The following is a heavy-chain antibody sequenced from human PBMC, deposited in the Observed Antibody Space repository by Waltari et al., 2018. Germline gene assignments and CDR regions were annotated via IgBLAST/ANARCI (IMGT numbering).Heavy chain of an antibody. CDR1: GFRVSSHY. CDR3: VREDREYFFHMDV. CDR2: INAGGNV. V-gene: IGHV3-53*02. D-gene: IGHD3-3*01. Sequence: EVLLLETGGDVIQPGGSLRLSCAAPGFRVSSHYMSWVRQAPGKGLEWVSVINAGGNVFYADSVEGRFTISRDNSRNTVYLEMNSLRVEDSAVYYCVREDREYFFHMDVWGSGTTVTVSS. J-gene: IGHJ6*03.